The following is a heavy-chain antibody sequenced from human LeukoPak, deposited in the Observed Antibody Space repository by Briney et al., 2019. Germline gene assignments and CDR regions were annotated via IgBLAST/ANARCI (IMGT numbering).Heavy chain of an antibody. D-gene: IGHD4-17*01. CDR3: ARGGWATVTTAVFDP. Sequence: ASVKVSCKASGYTFTGYYMHWVRQAPGQGLEWMGWINPNSGGTNYAQKFQGSVTMTRDTSISTAYMELSRLRSDDTAVYYCARGGWATVTTAVFDPWGQGTLVTVSS. V-gene: IGHV1-2*02. CDR1: GYTFTGYY. CDR2: INPNSGGT. J-gene: IGHJ5*02.